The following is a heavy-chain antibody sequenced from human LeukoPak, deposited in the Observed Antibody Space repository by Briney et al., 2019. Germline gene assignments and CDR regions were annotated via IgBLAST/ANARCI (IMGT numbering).Heavy chain of an antibody. CDR1: GFTFSSYA. Sequence: EGSLRLSCAASGFTFSSYAMHWVRQAPGKGLEWVAVISYDGSNKYYADSVKGRFTISRDNSKNTLYLQMNSLRAEDTAVYYCATNPLYYDILTGTIFDYWGQGTLVTVSS. CDR3: ATNPLYYDILTGTIFDY. CDR2: ISYDGSNK. D-gene: IGHD3-9*01. V-gene: IGHV3-30*04. J-gene: IGHJ4*02.